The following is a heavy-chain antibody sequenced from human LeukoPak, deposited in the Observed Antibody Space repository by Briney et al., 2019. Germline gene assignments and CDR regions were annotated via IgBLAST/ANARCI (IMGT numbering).Heavy chain of an antibody. J-gene: IGHJ4*02. D-gene: IGHD3-22*01. CDR1: GFTFSSYE. CDR2: INSNGGST. Sequence: GGSLRLSCSASGFTFSSYEMHWVRQAPGKGLEYVSAINSNGGSTDYADSVKGRFTISRDNSKNTLYLQMSSLTTEDTAVYYCVNVNSSGYYRRPGDYWGQGTLVTVSS. V-gene: IGHV3-64D*09. CDR3: VNVNSSGYYRRPGDY.